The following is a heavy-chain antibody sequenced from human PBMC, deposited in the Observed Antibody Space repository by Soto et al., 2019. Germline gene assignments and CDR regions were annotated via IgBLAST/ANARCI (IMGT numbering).Heavy chain of an antibody. D-gene: IGHD2-15*01. J-gene: IGHJ5*02. CDR1: GFTFSSYA. Sequence: GGSLRLSCAASGFTFSSYAMSWVRQAPGKGLEWVSAISGSGGSTYYADSVKGRFTISRDNSKNTLYLQMNSLRAEDTAVYYCAKDLCSGGSCYLGPHWFDPWGQGTLVTVSS. CDR3: AKDLCSGGSCYLGPHWFDP. V-gene: IGHV3-23*01. CDR2: ISGSGGST.